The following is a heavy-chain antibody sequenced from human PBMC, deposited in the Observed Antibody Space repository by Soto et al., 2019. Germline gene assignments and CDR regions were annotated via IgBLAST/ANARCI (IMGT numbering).Heavy chain of an antibody. J-gene: IGHJ5*02. CDR2: MNPNSGNT. Sequence: QVQLVQSGAEVKKPGASVKVSCKASGYTFTSYDINWVRQATGQGLEWMGWMNPNSGNTGYAKKFQGRVTMTRNTSMSTVYMELSSLRSEDTAVYYCARMSSSSWYNWFDPWGQGTLVTVSS. CDR3: ARMSSSSWYNWFDP. V-gene: IGHV1-8*01. CDR1: GYTFTSYD. D-gene: IGHD6-13*01.